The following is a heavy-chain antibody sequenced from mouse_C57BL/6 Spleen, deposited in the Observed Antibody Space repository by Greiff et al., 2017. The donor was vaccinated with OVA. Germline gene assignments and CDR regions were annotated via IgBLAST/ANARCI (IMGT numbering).Heavy chain of an antibody. Sequence: QVQLKESGAELVKPGASVKLSCKASGYTFTEYTIHWVKQRSGQGLEWIGWFYPGSGSIKYNEKFKDKATLTADKSSSTVYMGLSRLTSEDSAVYFCARNEDGYGPLAYWGQGTLVTVS. V-gene: IGHV1-62-2*01. CDR2: FYPGSGSI. CDR3: ARNEDGYGPLAY. CDR1: GYTFTEYT. D-gene: IGHD1-1*02. J-gene: IGHJ3*01.